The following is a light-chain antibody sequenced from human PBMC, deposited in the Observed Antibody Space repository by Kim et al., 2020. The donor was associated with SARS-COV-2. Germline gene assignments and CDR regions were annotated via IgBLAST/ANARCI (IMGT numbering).Light chain of an antibody. J-gene: IGKJ1*01. CDR3: QKYSSSPWT. CDR2: AAS. CDR1: QGISNY. V-gene: IGKV1-27*01. Sequence: DIQMTQSPHSLSSSAGDRVTLTCRASQGISNYLAWYQQKPGKVPQLLIYAASTMQSGVPSRFSGSGSGTDFTLTISSLQPEDVATYYCQKYSSSPWTFGQGTKVDIK.